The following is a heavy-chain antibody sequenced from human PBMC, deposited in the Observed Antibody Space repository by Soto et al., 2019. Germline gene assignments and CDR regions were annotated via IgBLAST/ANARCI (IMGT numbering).Heavy chain of an antibody. D-gene: IGHD6-13*01. V-gene: IGHV1-2*02. CDR3: ARDGPGAGNDDFDY. CDR2: MNPSNSDT. Sequence: QVQLVQSGSEVKKPGDSVRVSCKASAYTFTGYSIHWVRQAPGQGPEWMGWMNPSNSDTRYAPQLQGRVTMTRDTSINTAYMDLRRLAPDDTAVYYCARDGPGAGNDDFDYWGQGTLVTVSS. J-gene: IGHJ4*02. CDR1: AYTFTGYS.